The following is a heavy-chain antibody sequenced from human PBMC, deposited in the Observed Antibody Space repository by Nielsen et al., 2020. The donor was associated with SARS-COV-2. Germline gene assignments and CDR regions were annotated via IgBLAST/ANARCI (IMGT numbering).Heavy chain of an antibody. CDR2: VYPGDSDT. D-gene: IGHD6-13*01. CDR3: ARLQSSTGGGLDV. Sequence: GESLKISCQGSGYNFATYWIAWVRQLPGKGLEWEGVVYPGDSDTRYSPSFQGQVLISFDKSIPTAYLQWNSLQASDSAMYYCARLQSSTGGGLDVWGQGTAVTVSS. CDR1: GYNFATYW. V-gene: IGHV5-51*01. J-gene: IGHJ6*02.